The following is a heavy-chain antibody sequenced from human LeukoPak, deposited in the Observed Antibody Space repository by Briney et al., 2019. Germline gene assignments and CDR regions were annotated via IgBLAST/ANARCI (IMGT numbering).Heavy chain of an antibody. CDR3: ASGGERGIAAAEDY. CDR2: ISSSSSTI. CDR1: GFTFSSYS. D-gene: IGHD6-13*01. V-gene: IGHV3-48*04. Sequence: GGSLRLSCAASGFTFSSYSMNWVRQAPGKGLEWVSYISSSSSTIYYADSVKGRFTISRDNANNSLYLQMNSLRAEDTAVYYCASGGERGIAAAEDYWGQGTLVTVSS. J-gene: IGHJ4*02.